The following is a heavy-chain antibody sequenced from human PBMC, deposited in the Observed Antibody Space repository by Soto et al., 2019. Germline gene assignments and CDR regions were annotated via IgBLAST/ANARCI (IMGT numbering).Heavy chain of an antibody. D-gene: IGHD3-10*01. CDR2: IYDSGST. CDR1: GGYISRYY. V-gene: IGHV4-59*01. CDR3: ARDGSVSYFNWFDP. J-gene: IGHJ5*02. Sequence: QVQLQESGPGLVKPSETLSLTCTVSGGYISRYYWNWIRQSPGKGLEWIGHIYDSGSTNYNPSLKSRVTISADTSNNQFTLKLGSVTAADTAAYYCARDGSVSYFNWFDPWGQGTLVTVSS.